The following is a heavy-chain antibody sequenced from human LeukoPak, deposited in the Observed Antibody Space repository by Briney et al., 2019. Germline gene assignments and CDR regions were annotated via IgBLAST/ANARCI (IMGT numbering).Heavy chain of an antibody. CDR2: VGTVGDT. CDR1: GFIFSTYD. J-gene: IGHJ4*02. Sequence: GGSLRLSCAASGFIFSTYDMHWVRQAAGKGLEWVSSVGTVGDTYYSDSVKGRFSLSRDDAVNSFYLQMNNLRPEDTAVYYCARATLGSLDHWGQGALVPVSS. V-gene: IGHV3-13*01. D-gene: IGHD2-15*01. CDR3: ARATLGSLDH.